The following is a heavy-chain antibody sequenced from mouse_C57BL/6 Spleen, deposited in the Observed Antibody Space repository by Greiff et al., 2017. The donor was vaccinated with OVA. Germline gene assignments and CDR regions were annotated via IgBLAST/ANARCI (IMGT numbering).Heavy chain of an antibody. CDR3: ARGEGYYPAWCAY. CDR2: IDHSDSYT. V-gene: IGHV1-50*01. Sequence: QVQLQQPGAELVTPGASVKLSCKASGSTFTSSWMQWVKQRHGQGLEWRGEIDHSDSYTNYNQKLKGKATLTVETSSSTAYMQLSSRTYEDAAVYDCARGEGYYPAWCAYWGQGTLVTVSA. CDR1: GSTFTSSW. J-gene: IGHJ3*01. D-gene: IGHD2-3*01.